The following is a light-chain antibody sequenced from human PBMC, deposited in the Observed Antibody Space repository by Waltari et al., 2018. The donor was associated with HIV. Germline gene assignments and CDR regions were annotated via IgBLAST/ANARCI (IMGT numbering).Light chain of an antibody. V-gene: IGLV2-23*02. CDR1: SSNVGSCDL. Sequence: QSALTQPASVSGSPGQSITIPCTGTSSNVGSCDLVSWYQQHPGEAPKLIIYEVTKRPSGVSNRFSGSKSGNTASLTISGLQAEDEADYYCCSCPRSGIRYVFGTGTKVTVL. J-gene: IGLJ1*01. CDR2: EVT. CDR3: CSCPRSGIRYV.